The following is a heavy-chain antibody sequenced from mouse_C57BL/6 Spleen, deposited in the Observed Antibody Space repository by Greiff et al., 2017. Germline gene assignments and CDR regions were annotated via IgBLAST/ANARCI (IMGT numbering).Heavy chain of an antibody. J-gene: IGHJ3*01. CDR1: GFTFSSYT. D-gene: IGHD2-2*01. Sequence: EVQRVESGGGLVKPGGSLKLSCAASGFTFSSYTMSWVRQTPEKRLEWVATISGGGGNTYYPDSVKGRFTISRDNAKNTLYLQMSSLRSEDTALYYCARHGYDSSWFAYWGQGTLVTVSA. V-gene: IGHV5-9*01. CDR2: ISGGGGNT. CDR3: ARHGYDSSWFAY.